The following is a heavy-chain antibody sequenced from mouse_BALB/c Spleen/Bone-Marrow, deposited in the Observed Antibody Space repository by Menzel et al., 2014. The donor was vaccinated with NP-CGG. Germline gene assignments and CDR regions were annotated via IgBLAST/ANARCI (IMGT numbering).Heavy chain of an antibody. D-gene: IGHD1-1*01. J-gene: IGHJ2*01. Sequence: VHLQQPGPELVKPGASVKIPCKASGYTFTDYNMDWVKQSHGKSLEWIGDINPNNGGTIYNQKFKGKATLTVDKSSSTAYMELRSLTSEDTAVYYCARRHGSSFDYWGQGTTLTVSS. CDR2: INPNNGGT. CDR3: ARRHGSSFDY. V-gene: IGHV1-18*01. CDR1: GYTFTDYN.